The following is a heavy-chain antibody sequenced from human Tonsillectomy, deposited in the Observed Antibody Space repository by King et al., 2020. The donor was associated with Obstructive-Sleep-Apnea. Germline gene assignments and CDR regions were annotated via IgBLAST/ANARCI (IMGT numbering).Heavy chain of an antibody. CDR1: GFTFSTYS. CDR3: ARKEETYTNWCDP. J-gene: IGHJ5*02. D-gene: IGHD4-11*01. V-gene: IGHV3-48*04. Sequence: VQLVESGGGLVQPGGSLRLSCAASGFTFSTYSMNWVRQAPGKGLEWISYISSSGSAIFHADSVKGRFTISRDNAKNSLYLQMNSLRAEDTAVYYCARKEETYTNWCDPWGQGTLVTVSS. CDR2: ISSSGSAI.